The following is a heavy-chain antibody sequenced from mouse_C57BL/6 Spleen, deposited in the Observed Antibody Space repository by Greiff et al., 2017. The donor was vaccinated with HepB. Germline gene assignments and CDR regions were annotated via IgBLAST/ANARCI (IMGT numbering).Heavy chain of an antibody. D-gene: IGHD2-13*01. V-gene: IGHV1-55*01. CDR3: AREGDYSGYYAMDY. J-gene: IGHJ4*01. CDR2: IYPGSGST. CDR1: GYTFTSYW. Sequence: VQLQQSGAELVKPGASVKMSCKASGYTFTSYWITWVKQRPGQGLEWIGDIYPGSGSTNYNEKFKSKATLTADTSSSTAYMQLSSLTSEDSAVYYCAREGDYSGYYAMDYWGQGTSVTVSS.